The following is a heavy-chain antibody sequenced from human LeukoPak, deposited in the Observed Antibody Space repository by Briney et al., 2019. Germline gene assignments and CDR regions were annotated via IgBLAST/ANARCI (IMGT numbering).Heavy chain of an antibody. CDR1: GYTLTELS. CDR3: PTGGGSGGKRGGGGYYYYYYMDV. CDR2: FDPEDGET. J-gene: IGHJ6*03. D-gene: IGHD2-15*01. Sequence: ASVKVSCKVSGYTLTELSMHWVRQAPGKGLEWMGGFDPEDGETIYAQKFQGRVAMTEDTSTATAYMELSSLRAEDTAVYYCPTGGGSGGKRGGGGYYYYYYMDVWGKGTTVTVSS. V-gene: IGHV1-24*01.